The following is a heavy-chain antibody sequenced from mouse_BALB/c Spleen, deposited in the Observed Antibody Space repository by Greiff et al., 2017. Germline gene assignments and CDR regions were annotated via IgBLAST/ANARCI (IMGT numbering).Heavy chain of an antibody. D-gene: IGHD2-2*01. Sequence: LQESGAELAKPGASVKMSCKASGYTFTSYWMHWVKQRPGQGLEWIGYINPSTGYTEYNQKFKDKATLTADKSSSTAYMQLSSLTSEDSAVYYCASIYYGYERFYWGQGTLVTVSA. CDR2: INPSTGYT. CDR3: ASIYYGYERFY. CDR1: GYTFTSYW. J-gene: IGHJ3*01. V-gene: IGHV1-7*01.